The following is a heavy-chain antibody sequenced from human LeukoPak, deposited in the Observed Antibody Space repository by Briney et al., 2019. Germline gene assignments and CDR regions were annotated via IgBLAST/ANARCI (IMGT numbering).Heavy chain of an antibody. J-gene: IGHJ4*02. CDR3: ASSNGYSSGWYLPITDY. Sequence: GASVKVSCKASGGTFSSYAISWVRQAPGQGLEWVGGIIPIFGTANYAQKFQGRVTITADKSTSTAYMELSSLRSEDTAVYYCASSNGYSSGWYLPITDYWGQGTLVTVSS. V-gene: IGHV1-69*06. CDR1: GGTFSSYA. D-gene: IGHD6-19*01. CDR2: IIPIFGTA.